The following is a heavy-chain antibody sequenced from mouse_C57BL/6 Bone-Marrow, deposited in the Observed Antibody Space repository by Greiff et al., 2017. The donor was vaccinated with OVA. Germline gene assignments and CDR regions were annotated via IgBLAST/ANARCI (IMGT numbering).Heavy chain of an antibody. V-gene: IGHV1-64*01. J-gene: IGHJ2*01. CDR3: ARFGEYGYRSDY. Sequence: QVQLQQPGAELVKPGASVKLSCKASGYTFTSYWMHWVKQRPGQGLEWIGMIHPNSGSTNYNEKFKSKATLTVDKSSSTAYMQLSSLTSEDSAVFYCARFGEYGYRSDYWGEGTTLTVSS. D-gene: IGHD2-2*01. CDR2: IHPNSGST. CDR1: GYTFTSYW.